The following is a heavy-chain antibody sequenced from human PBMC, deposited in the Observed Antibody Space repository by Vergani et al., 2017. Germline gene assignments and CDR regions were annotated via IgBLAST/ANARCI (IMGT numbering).Heavy chain of an antibody. J-gene: IGHJ5*02. CDR1: GASIRSSNYY. Sequence: QLQLQESGPGLVKPSATLSLTCSVSGASIRSSNYYWGWIRQPPGKGLEWIASIYYSGRTYYNPSLKSRVTISVDTSKNQFYLKLSSVTAADTAVYFCARHSTVEWLVKLGWIDPWGQGILVTVSS. CDR2: IYYSGRT. CDR3: ARHSTVEWLVKLGWIDP. V-gene: IGHV4-39*01. D-gene: IGHD6-19*01.